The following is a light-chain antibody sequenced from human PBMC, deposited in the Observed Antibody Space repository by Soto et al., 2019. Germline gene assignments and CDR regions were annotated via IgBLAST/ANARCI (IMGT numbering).Light chain of an antibody. CDR3: GSWDSRLSSDV. V-gene: IGLV1-51*01. CDR1: SSNIGGNS. CDR2: DDN. J-gene: IGLJ1*01. Sequence: QSVLTQPPSVSAAPGQKVTISCSGSSSNIGGNSVSWYQQLPGTAPKLLIYDDNKRPSGIPDRFSGSKSGTSATLGITGFQTGDEADYYCGSWDSRLSSDVFASGTKAT.